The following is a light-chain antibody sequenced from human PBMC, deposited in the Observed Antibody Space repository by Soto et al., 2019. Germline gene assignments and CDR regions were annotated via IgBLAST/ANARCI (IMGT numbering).Light chain of an antibody. CDR2: GAF. CDR3: QQYGSSPRT. Sequence: EIVLTQSPGTLSLSPGERATLSCRASQSVSSSYLAWYQQKPGQAPRLLIYGAFSRTTGNPDRFSGSGYGTAFTPAISRLEPVDFAVNYGQQYGSSPRTFRQGTKVEIK. CDR1: QSVSSSY. J-gene: IGKJ1*01. V-gene: IGKV3-20*01.